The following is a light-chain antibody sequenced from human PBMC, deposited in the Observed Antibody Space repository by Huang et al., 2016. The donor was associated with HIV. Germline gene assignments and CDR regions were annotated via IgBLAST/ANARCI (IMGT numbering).Light chain of an antibody. J-gene: IGKJ5*01. Sequence: QLTQSPPSLSASVGDTIIISCRASQDIGTSLAWYQQKTGRAPKLLISGASTLQTGVPSRFSGDSAETLFTLFITGLQPEDFATYYCQQLHTYPITFGQGTRLDIK. CDR3: QQLHTYPIT. CDR1: QDIGTS. CDR2: GAS. V-gene: IGKV1-9*01.